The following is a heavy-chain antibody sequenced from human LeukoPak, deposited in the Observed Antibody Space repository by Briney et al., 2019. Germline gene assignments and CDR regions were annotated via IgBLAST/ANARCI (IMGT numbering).Heavy chain of an antibody. V-gene: IGHV4-39*01. CDR3: ARHRRDVVLVPAARGFEY. D-gene: IGHD2-2*01. J-gene: IGHJ4*02. Sequence: SETLSLTCTVSGGSIISSSYYWGWIRQPPGKGLEWIGNIYYSGTTYYNPSLKSRVTISVDTSKNQFSLKLSSVTAADTAVYYCARHRRDVVLVPAARGFEYWGQGTLVTVSS. CDR1: GGSIISSSYY. CDR2: IYYSGTT.